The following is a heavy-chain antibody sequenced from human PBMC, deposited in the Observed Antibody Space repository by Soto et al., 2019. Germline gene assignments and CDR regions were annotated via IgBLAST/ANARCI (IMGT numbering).Heavy chain of an antibody. CDR2: ISGSGGGT. CDR3: VRDRGYPDSFDV. D-gene: IGHD1-1*01. J-gene: IGHJ3*01. V-gene: IGHV3-23*01. Sequence: GGSLRLSCAASGFTFSSYAMSWVRQAPGKGLEWVSSISGSGGGTYYADSVKGRFTISRDNAKNTLYLQMHSLRAEDTALYFCVRDRGYPDSFDVWGRGTMVTVSS. CDR1: GFTFSSYA.